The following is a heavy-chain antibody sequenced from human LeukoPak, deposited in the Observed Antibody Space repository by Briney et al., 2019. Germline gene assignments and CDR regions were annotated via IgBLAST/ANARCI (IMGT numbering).Heavy chain of an antibody. CDR2: ISGSGGST. D-gene: IGHD6-13*01. Sequence: GGSLRLSCAASGFTFSTYAMSWVRQAPGKGLEWVSAISGSGGSTYYADSVKGRFTISRDNSKNTLYLQMNSLRAEDTAVYYCAKDQGSSWYRAFDYWGQGTLVTVSS. CDR1: GFTFSTYA. CDR3: AKDQGSSWYRAFDY. V-gene: IGHV3-23*01. J-gene: IGHJ4*02.